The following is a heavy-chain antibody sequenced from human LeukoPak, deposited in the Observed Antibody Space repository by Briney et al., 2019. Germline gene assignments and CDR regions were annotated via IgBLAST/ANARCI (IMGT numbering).Heavy chain of an antibody. D-gene: IGHD3-3*01. CDR1: GYTFAGYY. CDR2: INPNSGGT. J-gene: IGHJ4*02. CDR3: ARDPSFGVVRD. V-gene: IGHV1-2*02. Sequence: ASVKVSCKASGYTFAGYYMHWVRQAPGQGLEWMGWINPNSGGTNYAQKFQGRVTMTRDTSISTAYMELSRLRSDDTAVYYCARDPSFGVVRDWGQGTLVSVSS.